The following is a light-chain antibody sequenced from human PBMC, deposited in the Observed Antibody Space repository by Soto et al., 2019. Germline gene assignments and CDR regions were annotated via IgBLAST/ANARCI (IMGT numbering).Light chain of an antibody. CDR2: WAS. J-gene: IGKJ2*01. Sequence: DIVMTQSPDSLAVSLGERATINCKSSQSVLYSSNNKNYLAWYQQKPGQPPKLLIYWASTRESGVPDRFSGSGSGTEFTLTISSLQAVDVAVYYCQQYYSTPQTFGQGTKLEIK. CDR1: QSVLYSSNNKNY. CDR3: QQYYSTPQT. V-gene: IGKV4-1*01.